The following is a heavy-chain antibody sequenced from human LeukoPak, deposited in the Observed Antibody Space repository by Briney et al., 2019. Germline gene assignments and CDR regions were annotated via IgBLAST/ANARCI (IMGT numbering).Heavy chain of an antibody. CDR2: IIPIFGTA. CDR3: ATRGAYDSSGYYGF. J-gene: IGHJ4*02. D-gene: IGHD3-22*01. V-gene: IGHV1-69*05. Sequence: GASVKVSCKASGGTFSSYAISWVRQAPGQGLEWMGGIIPIFGTANYAQKFQGRVTITTDESTSTAYMELSSLRSEDTAVYYCATRGAYDSSGYYGFWGQGTLITVSS. CDR1: GGTFSSYA.